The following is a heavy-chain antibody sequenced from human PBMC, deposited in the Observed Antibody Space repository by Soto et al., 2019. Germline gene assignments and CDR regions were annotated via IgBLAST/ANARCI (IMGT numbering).Heavy chain of an antibody. J-gene: IGHJ6*02. CDR2: VYGGVSK. CDR1: LSTASSNS. D-gene: IGHD3-10*01. Sequence: PLRLSSTASLSTASSNSTTCVLKNPRKSLEFFSDVYGGVSKNYANSVKGRFRIPRENSKNTLYLQMNGRRAEETAVYYCAKDRDYYVSGIYSYYYYYAMEVWGQGTRVTFSS. V-gene: IGHV3-66*01. CDR3: AKDRDYYVSGIYSYYYYYAMEV.